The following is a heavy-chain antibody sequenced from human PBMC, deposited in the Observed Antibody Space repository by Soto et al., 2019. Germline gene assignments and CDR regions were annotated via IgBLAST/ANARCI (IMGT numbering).Heavy chain of an antibody. D-gene: IGHD3-16*02. V-gene: IGHV4-59*08. CDR2: IYYSGST. Sequence: PSETLSLTCTVSGGSISSYYWSWIRQPPGKGLEWIGYIYYSGSTNYNPSLKSRVTISVDTSKNQFSLKLSSVTAADTAVYYCARHIAAWQDFDYWGQGTLVTVSS. CDR1: GGSISSYY. J-gene: IGHJ4*02. CDR3: ARHIAAWQDFDY.